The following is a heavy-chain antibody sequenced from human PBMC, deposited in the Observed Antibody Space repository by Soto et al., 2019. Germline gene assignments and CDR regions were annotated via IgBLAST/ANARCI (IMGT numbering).Heavy chain of an antibody. CDR3: TSQERWLFPFDP. J-gene: IGHJ5*02. V-gene: IGHV3-15*07. D-gene: IGHD3-22*01. Sequence: EVQLVESGGGLVKPGGSLRLSCAASGFTFSNAWMNWVRQAPGKGLEWVGRIKSKSDGGTTDYVAPVKGRFTISRDDSKNTLYLQMNSLKTEDTAVYYCTSQERWLFPFDPWGQGTLVTVSS. CDR1: GFTFSNAW. CDR2: IKSKSDGGTT.